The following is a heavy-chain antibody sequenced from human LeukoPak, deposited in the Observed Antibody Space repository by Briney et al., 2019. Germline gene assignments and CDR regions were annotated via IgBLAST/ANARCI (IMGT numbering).Heavy chain of an antibody. D-gene: IGHD5-24*01. Sequence: SETLSLTCTVSGGSLSSGDYYWSWIRQPPGKGLEWIGYFYYSGSTYYNPSLESRVTISVDTSKNQFSLKLSSVTAADTAVYYCARGISGGYNVCPDAFDIWGQGTMVTVSS. CDR1: GGSLSSGDYY. J-gene: IGHJ3*02. CDR3: ARGISGGYNVCPDAFDI. CDR2: FYYSGST. V-gene: IGHV4-30-4*08.